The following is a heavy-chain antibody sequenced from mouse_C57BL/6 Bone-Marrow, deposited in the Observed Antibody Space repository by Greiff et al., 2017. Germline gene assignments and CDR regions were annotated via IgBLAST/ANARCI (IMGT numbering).Heavy chain of an antibody. CDR2: IYPGGGSI. D-gene: IGHD2-1*01. V-gene: IGHV1-55*01. J-gene: IGHJ4*01. CDR1: GYTFTSYW. Sequence: QVQLQQPGAELVKPGASVKLSCTASGYTFTSYWITWVQQRPGPGPEWIGDIYPGGGSINYTETFKGKATLTVDTASSTAYMQLSSLTSEVSSVYYGAREMVTTYYAMDYWGQGTSVTVAS. CDR3: AREMVTTYYAMDY.